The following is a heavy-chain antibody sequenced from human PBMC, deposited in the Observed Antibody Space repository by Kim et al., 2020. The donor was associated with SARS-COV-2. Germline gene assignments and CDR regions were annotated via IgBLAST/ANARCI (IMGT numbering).Heavy chain of an antibody. Sequence: QGRVTITRDTSASTAYMELSSLRSEDTAVYYCARAPHNRYSSSWYGYFQHWGQGTLVTVSS. D-gene: IGHD6-13*01. J-gene: IGHJ1*01. CDR3: ARAPHNRYSSSWYGYFQH. V-gene: IGHV1-3*01.